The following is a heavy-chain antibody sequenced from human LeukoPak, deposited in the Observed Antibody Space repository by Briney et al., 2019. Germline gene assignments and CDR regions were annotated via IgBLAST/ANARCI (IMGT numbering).Heavy chain of an antibody. J-gene: IGHJ2*01. Sequence: GGSLRLSCAASGFTVGTKYMNWVRQAPGKGLEWVSILYSGGDTYYADPVKGRFTISRDNSRNTLSLQMNSLRVEDTAVYYCARVGDHYHWYFDLWGRGTLVTVSS. D-gene: IGHD3-10*01. CDR1: GFTVGTKY. V-gene: IGHV3-53*01. CDR2: LYSGGDT. CDR3: ARVGDHYHWYFDL.